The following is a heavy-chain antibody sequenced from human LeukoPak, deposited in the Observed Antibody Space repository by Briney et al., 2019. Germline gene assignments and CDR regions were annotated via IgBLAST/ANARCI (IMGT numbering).Heavy chain of an antibody. CDR2: INPSGGST. Sequence: ASVKVSCKASGYTFTSYYMHWVRQAPGQGLEWMGIINPSGGSTSYAQKFQGRVTMTRDTSTSTVYMELSSLRSEDTAVYYCARDLNSDLSGYDSNYGMDVWGQGTTVTVSS. CDR1: GYTFTSYY. V-gene: IGHV1-46*01. D-gene: IGHD5-12*01. CDR3: ARDLNSDLSGYDSNYGMDV. J-gene: IGHJ6*02.